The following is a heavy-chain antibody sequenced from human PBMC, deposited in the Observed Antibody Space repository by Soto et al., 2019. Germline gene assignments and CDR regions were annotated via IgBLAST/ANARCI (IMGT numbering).Heavy chain of an antibody. CDR2: IDWDDDK. J-gene: IGHJ3*02. Sequence: SGPTLVNPTQTLTLTCTFSGFSLSTSGMRVSWIRQPPGKALEWLARIDWDDDKFYSTSLKTRLTISKDTSKNQVVLTMTNMDPVDTATYYCARGAARRVSVAFDIWGQGTMVTVSS. D-gene: IGHD6-6*01. CDR3: ARGAARRVSVAFDI. V-gene: IGHV2-70*04. CDR1: GFSLSTSGMR.